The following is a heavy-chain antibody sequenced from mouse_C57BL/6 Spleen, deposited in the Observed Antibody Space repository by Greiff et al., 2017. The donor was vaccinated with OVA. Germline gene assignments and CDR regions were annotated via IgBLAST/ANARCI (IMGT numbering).Heavy chain of an antibody. CDR2: INPNNGGT. CDR1: GYTFTDYN. D-gene: IGHD2-4*01. V-gene: IGHV1-18*01. CDR3: ARAETIYYDYGFDY. J-gene: IGHJ2*01. Sequence: EVQLQQSGPELVKPGASVKIPCKASGYTFTDYNMDWVKQSHGKSLEWIGDINPNNGGTIYNQKFKGKATLTVDKSSSTAYMELRSLTSEDTAVYYCARAETIYYDYGFDYWGQGTTLTVSS.